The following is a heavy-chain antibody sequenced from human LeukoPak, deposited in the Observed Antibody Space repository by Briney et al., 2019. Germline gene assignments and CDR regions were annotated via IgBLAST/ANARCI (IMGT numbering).Heavy chain of an antibody. Sequence: GASVKVSCKVSGYTLTELSMHWVRQAPGKGLEWMGGFDPEDGETIYAQKFQGRVTMTEDTSTDTAYRELSSLRSEDTAVYYCATGLSGSYYVFDYWGQGTLVTVSS. CDR3: ATGLSGSYYVFDY. CDR1: GYTLTELS. CDR2: FDPEDGET. V-gene: IGHV1-24*01. D-gene: IGHD1-26*01. J-gene: IGHJ4*02.